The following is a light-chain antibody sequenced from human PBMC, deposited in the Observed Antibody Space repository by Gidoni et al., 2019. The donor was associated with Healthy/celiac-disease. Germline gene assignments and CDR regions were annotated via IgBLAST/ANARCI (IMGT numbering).Light chain of an antibody. J-gene: IGKJ1*01. V-gene: IGKV1-39*01. Sequence: DIQMTQSQSSLSASVGDKVTITCRASQSISSYGNWYQQKPGKAPKLLIYAASSLESGVPSRVSCSGSWTDFTLTISSLQPEDFATYYCQQSYSTPWKFGQGTKVEIK. CDR3: QQSYSTPWK. CDR1: QSISSY. CDR2: AAS.